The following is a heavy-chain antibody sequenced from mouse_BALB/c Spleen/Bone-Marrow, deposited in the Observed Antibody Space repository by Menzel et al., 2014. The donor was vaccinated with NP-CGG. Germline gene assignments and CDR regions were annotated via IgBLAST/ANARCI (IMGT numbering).Heavy chain of an antibody. D-gene: IGHD1-1*01. CDR3: ARQGYYGRSDY. V-gene: IGHV4-1*02. Sequence: EVQGVESGGGLVQPGGSLKPSCAASGFDFSRYWMSWVRQAPGKGLEWIGEINPDSSTINYTPSLKDKFIISRDNAKNTLYLQMSKVRSEDTALYYCARQGYYGRSDYWGQGTTLTVSS. CDR1: GFDFSRYW. J-gene: IGHJ2*01. CDR2: INPDSSTI.